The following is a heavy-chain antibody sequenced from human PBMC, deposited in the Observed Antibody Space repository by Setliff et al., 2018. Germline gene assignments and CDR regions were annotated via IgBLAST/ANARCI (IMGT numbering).Heavy chain of an antibody. D-gene: IGHD2-15*01. CDR3: ARVPRFTDMRNAFDI. CDR1: GGSISSSSYY. J-gene: IGHJ3*02. CDR2: IYYSGST. V-gene: IGHV4-39*07. Sequence: PSETLSLTCTVSGGSISSSSYYWGWIRQPPGKGLEWSGSIYYSGSTYYNPSLKSRVTISVDTSKNQFSLKLSSVTAADTAVYYCARVPRFTDMRNAFDIWGQGTMVTVSS.